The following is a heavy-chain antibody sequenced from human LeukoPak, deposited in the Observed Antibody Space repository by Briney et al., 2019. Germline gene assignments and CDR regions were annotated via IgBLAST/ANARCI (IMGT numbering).Heavy chain of an antibody. CDR2: ISYDGSNK. J-gene: IGHJ3*02. CDR3: AREWELVAFDI. V-gene: IGHV3-30-3*01. CDR1: GFTFSSYA. D-gene: IGHD1-26*01. Sequence: GGSLRLSCAASGFTFSSYAMHWVRQAPGKGLEWVAVISYDGSNKYYADSVKGRFTISRDNSKNTLYLQMNSLRAEDTAVYYCAREWELVAFDIWGQGTMVTVSS.